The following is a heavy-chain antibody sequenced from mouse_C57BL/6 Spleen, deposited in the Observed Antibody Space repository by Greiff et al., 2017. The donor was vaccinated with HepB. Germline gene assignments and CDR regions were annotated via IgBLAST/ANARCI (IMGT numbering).Heavy chain of an antibody. CDR3: ARSDYSNYSMDY. D-gene: IGHD2-5*01. CDR2: IDPSDSYT. CDR1: GYTFTSYW. V-gene: IGHV1-69*01. J-gene: IGHJ4*01. Sequence: VQLQQPGAELVMPGASVKLSCKASGYTFTSYWIHWVKQRPGQGLEWIGEIDPSDSYTNYNQKFKGKSTLTVDKSSSTAYMQLSSLTSEDSAVYYCARSDYSNYSMDYWSQGTSVTVSS.